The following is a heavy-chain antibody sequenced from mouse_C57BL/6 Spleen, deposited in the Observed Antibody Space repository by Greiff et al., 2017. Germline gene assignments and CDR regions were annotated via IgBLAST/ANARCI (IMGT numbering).Heavy chain of an antibody. Sequence: VQRVESGPGLVAPSQSLSITCTVSGFSLTSYGVHWVRQPPGKGLEWLVVIWSDGSTTYNSALKSRLSISKDNSKSQVFLKMNSLQTDDTAMYYCARGVNDGNPVPYYAMDYWGQGTSVTVSS. V-gene: IGHV2-6*03. D-gene: IGHD2-12*01. J-gene: IGHJ4*01. CDR3: ARGVNDGNPVPYYAMDY. CDR1: GFSLTSYG. CDR2: IWSDGST.